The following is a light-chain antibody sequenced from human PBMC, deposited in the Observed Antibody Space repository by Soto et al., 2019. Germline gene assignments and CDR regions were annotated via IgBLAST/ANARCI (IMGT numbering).Light chain of an antibody. CDR2: DVS. CDR3: SSYTSSSTLV. V-gene: IGLV2-14*01. Sequence: QSALTQPASVSGSPGQSITISCTGTSSDVGGYNYVSWYQQHPGKAPKLMIYDVSNRHSGVSNRFSGSKSGNTATLTISGLQAEAEADYYCSSYTSSSTLVFGGGTKLTVL. J-gene: IGLJ2*01. CDR1: SSDVGGYNY.